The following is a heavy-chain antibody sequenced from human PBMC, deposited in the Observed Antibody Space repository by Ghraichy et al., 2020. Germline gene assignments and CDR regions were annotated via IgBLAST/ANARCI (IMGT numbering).Heavy chain of an antibody. Sequence: GALRLSCAASGFIFSGYWMSWVRQAPGKGPEWVANIKKDGSEKYYVDSVKGRFTISRDNAKNSLYLQMNSLRAEDTAVYYCARDLGGGWYFDYWGQGALVPVSS. J-gene: IGHJ4*02. V-gene: IGHV3-7*01. CDR3: ARDLGGGWYFDY. CDR2: IKKDGSEK. CDR1: GFIFSGYW. D-gene: IGHD6-19*01.